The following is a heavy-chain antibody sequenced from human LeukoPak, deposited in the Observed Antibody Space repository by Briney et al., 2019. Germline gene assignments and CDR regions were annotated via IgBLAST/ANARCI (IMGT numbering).Heavy chain of an antibody. CDR3: ARQRFLEWYFDY. D-gene: IGHD3-3*01. Sequence: SETLFLTCTVSGGSVSGYYWSWIRQPPGKGLEWIGYIYYSGSTNYNPSLKSRVTISVDTSKNQFSLKLSSVTAADTAVYYCARQRFLEWYFDYWGQGTLVTVSS. V-gene: IGHV4-59*08. CDR2: IYYSGST. CDR1: GGSVSGYY. J-gene: IGHJ4*02.